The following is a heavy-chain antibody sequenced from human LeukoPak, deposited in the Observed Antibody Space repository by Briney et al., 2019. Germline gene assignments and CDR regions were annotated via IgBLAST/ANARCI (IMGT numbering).Heavy chain of an antibody. CDR1: GFTFSDYY. D-gene: IGHD5-12*01. Sequence: GGSLRLSCAASGFTFSDYYMSWIPQAPGKGLEWVSYISSSGSTIYYADSVKGRFTISRDNDKNSLYLKMNSLRAEDTAVYYCARAGYSGYEGDYWGQGTLVTVSS. CDR2: ISSSGSTI. J-gene: IGHJ4*02. CDR3: ARAGYSGYEGDY. V-gene: IGHV3-11*01.